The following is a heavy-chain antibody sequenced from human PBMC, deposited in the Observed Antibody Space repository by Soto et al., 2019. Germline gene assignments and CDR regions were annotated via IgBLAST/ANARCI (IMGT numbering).Heavy chain of an antibody. CDR2: IYYSGST. J-gene: IGHJ1*01. V-gene: IGHV4-31*03. D-gene: IGHD4-17*01. CDR1: GGSISSGGYY. Sequence: QVQLQESGPGLVKPSQTLSLTCTVSGGSISSGGYYWSWIRQHPGKGLEWIGYIYYSGSTYYNPSLKSRVTIAVDTSKNQFSLKLSAVTAADTAVYYCARGAVTPGPKYFQHWGQGTLVTVSS. CDR3: ARGAVTPGPKYFQH.